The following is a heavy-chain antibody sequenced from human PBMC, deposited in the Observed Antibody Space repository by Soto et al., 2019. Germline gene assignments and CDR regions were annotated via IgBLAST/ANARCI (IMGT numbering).Heavy chain of an antibody. Sequence: QVQLVQSGVEVKKPGASVKVSCKASGYTFTNYAISWVRQAPGRGLEWMGWVNTYNGNPNYAQIFQGRVTTTTDTSAGTAYMELTSLKSAASAVYYCARDSQYSTDWQRFDSWGQGTLVTVSS. CDR2: VNTYNGNP. D-gene: IGHD6-6*01. CDR3: ARDSQYSTDWQRFDS. J-gene: IGHJ4*02. V-gene: IGHV1-18*01. CDR1: GYTFTNYA.